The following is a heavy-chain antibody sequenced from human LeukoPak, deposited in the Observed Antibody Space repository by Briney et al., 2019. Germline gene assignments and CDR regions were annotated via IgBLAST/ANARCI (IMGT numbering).Heavy chain of an antibody. J-gene: IGHJ4*02. V-gene: IGHV4-61*02. D-gene: IGHD3-3*01. CDR3: ARDRVFGVSPIGDLDY. CDR1: GGSISSGSYY. CDR2: IYTSGST. Sequence: SETLSLTCTVSGGSISSGSYYWRWIRQPAGKELEWIGRIYTSGSTNYNPSLKSRVTISVDTSKNQFSLKLSSVTAADTAVYYCARDRVFGVSPIGDLDYWGQGTLVTVPS.